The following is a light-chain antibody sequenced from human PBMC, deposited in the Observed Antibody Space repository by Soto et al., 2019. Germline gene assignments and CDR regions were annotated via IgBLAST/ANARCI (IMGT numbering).Light chain of an antibody. V-gene: IGKV1-9*01. CDR2: AAS. CDR1: QGISSY. Sequence: DIQLTQSPSFLSASVGDRVTITCRASQGISSYLAWYQQKPGKAPKLLIYAASTLQSGVSSRFSGSGSGTEFTLTISSLQPEDFATYYCQQLNSYPHITFGPGTKVDIK. CDR3: QQLNSYPHIT. J-gene: IGKJ3*01.